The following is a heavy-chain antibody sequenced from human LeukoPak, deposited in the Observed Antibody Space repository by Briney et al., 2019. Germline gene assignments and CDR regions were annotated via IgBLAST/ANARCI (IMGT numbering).Heavy chain of an antibody. J-gene: IGHJ6*02. CDR2: ISYDGSNK. CDR3: ARVATMVRGVIITHYYGMDV. D-gene: IGHD3-10*01. V-gene: IGHV3-30-3*01. Sequence: GGSLRLSCAASGFTFSSYAMHWVRQAPGKGLEWVAVISYDGSNKYYADSVKGRFTISRDSSKNTLYLQMNSLRAEDTAVYYCARVATMVRGVIITHYYGMDVWGQGTTVTVSS. CDR1: GFTFSSYA.